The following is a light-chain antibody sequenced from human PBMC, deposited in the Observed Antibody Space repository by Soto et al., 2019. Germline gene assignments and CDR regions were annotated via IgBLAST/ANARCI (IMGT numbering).Light chain of an antibody. Sequence: SSELTQPPSVSVAPGKTARITCGGTNIGSKSVHWYQQKPGQAPVLVIYYDSDRPSGIPERFSGSNSGNTATLTISRVEAGDEADYYCQVWDSSSDRHVVFGGGTQLTVL. CDR3: QVWDSSSDRHVV. V-gene: IGLV3-21*04. CDR2: YDS. CDR1: NIGSKS. J-gene: IGLJ2*01.